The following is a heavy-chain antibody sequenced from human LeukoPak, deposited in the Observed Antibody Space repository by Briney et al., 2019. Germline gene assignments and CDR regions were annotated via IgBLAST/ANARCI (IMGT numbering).Heavy chain of an antibody. CDR3: ARTQECGGDCYIDYYDSYTLDY. J-gene: IGHJ4*02. D-gene: IGHD2-21*01. CDR1: GYTFTGYY. V-gene: IGHV1-2*02. Sequence: ASVKVSCKASGYTFTGYYMHWVRQAPGQGLEWMGWINLNSGGTNYAQKFQGRVTMTRDTSISTAYMELSRLRSDDTAVYYCARTQECGGDCYIDYYDSYTLDYWGQGTLVTVSS. CDR2: INLNSGGT.